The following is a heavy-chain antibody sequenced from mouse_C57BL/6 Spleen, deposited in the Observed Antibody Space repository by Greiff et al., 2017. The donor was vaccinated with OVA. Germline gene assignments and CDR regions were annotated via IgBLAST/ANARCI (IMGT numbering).Heavy chain of an antibody. CDR3: ATGLYYYAMDY. D-gene: IGHD2-2*01. J-gene: IGHJ4*01. V-gene: IGHV1-66*01. CDR1: GYSFTSYY. CDR2: IYPGSGNT. Sequence: VQLQQSGPELVKPGASVKISCKASGYSFTSYYIHWVKQRPGQGLEWIGWIYPGSGNTKYNEKFKGKATLTADTSSSPAYMQLSSLTSEDSAVYYCATGLYYYAMDYWGQGTSVTVSS.